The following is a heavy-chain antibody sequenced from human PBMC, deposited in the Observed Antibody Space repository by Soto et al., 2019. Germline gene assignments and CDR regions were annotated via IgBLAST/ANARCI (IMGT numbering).Heavy chain of an antibody. Sequence: ASVKVSCKVSGYTLTELSMHWVRQAPGKGLEWMGGFDPEDGETIYAQKFQGRVTMTEDTSTDTAYMELSSLRSEDTAVYYCATEFFRSGSYLFDYWGQGTLVTVSS. V-gene: IGHV1-24*01. D-gene: IGHD1-26*01. J-gene: IGHJ4*02. CDR2: FDPEDGET. CDR3: ATEFFRSGSYLFDY. CDR1: GYTLTELS.